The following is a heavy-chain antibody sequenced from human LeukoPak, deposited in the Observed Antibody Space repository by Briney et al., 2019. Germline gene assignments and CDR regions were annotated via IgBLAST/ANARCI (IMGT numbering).Heavy chain of an antibody. CDR1: GFTFSSYW. CDR3: ARILTGYF. D-gene: IGHD3-9*01. J-gene: IGHJ4*02. Sequence: PGGSLRLSCAASGFTFSSYWMSWVRQAPGKGLEWVSFISSSNSTIYYADSVKGRFTISRDNAKNSLYLQMNSLRVEDTAVYYCARILTGYFWGQGTLVTVSS. CDR2: ISSSNSTI. V-gene: IGHV3-48*01.